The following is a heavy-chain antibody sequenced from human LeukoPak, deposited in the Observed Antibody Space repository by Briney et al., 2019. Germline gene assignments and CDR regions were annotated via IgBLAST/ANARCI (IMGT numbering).Heavy chain of an antibody. D-gene: IGHD3-22*01. Sequence: GESLKISCKGSGYSFTNYWIGWVRQMPGKGLEWMGILYPGDSDTRYSPSFQSQVTISADKSISTAYLQWSSLKASDTAMYYCAGTLNYYDSGAYYLAPFDYWGQGTLVTVSS. CDR2: LYPGDSDT. CDR3: AGTLNYYDSGAYYLAPFDY. CDR1: GYSFTNYW. J-gene: IGHJ4*02. V-gene: IGHV5-51*01.